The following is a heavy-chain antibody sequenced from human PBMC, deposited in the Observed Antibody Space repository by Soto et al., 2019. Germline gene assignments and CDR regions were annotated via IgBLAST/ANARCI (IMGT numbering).Heavy chain of an antibody. Sequence: PGESLKIACKGSGYSFTSYWIGWVRQMPGKGLEWMGIIYPVDSDTRYSPSFQGQVTISADKSISTAYLQWSSLKASDTAMYYCARLQAAAGDNDLTFDYWGQGTLVTVSS. CDR2: IYPVDSDT. V-gene: IGHV5-51*01. CDR3: ARLQAAAGDNDLTFDY. D-gene: IGHD6-13*01. CDR1: GYSFTSYW. J-gene: IGHJ4*02.